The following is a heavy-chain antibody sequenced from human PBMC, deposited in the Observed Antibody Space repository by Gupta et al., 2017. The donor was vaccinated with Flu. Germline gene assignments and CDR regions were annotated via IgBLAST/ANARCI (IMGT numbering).Heavy chain of an antibody. CDR2: TYYRSKWIN. CDR1: GDSVSSSGAS. V-gene: IGHV6-1*01. J-gene: IGHJ4*02. CDR3: ARLFGDGVIDY. D-gene: IGHD3-3*01. Sequence: QVQLQQSGPGLVKPSQTLSVPCAISGDSVSSSGASWNWIRQSPSRGLEWLGKTYYRSKWINEYAVAVKGRLTFISDTSKNQFSLQLNSVTPGDTAVYYCARLFGDGVIDYWGQGTLVTVSS.